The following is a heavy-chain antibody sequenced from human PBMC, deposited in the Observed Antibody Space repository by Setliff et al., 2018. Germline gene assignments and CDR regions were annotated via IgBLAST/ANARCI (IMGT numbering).Heavy chain of an antibody. CDR2: IYHTGRT. CDR1: NYSISSGYY. J-gene: IGHJ5*02. CDR3: ARGYSGSYGRFDP. V-gene: IGHV4-38-2*01. Sequence: SETLSLTCGVSNYSISSGYYWAWIRQPPGRGLEWIGSIYHTGRTNYNPSLKTRVTISVDTSKNQFSLRLSSVTAADTAVYFCARGYSGSYGRFDPWGQGTLVTVSS. D-gene: IGHD1-26*01.